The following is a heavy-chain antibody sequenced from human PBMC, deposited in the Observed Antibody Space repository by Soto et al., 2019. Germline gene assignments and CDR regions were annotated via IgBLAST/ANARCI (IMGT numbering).Heavy chain of an antibody. V-gene: IGHV1-18*01. Sequence: QAQLVQSGGEMKKAGASVKVSCKASGYTFTTYGITWVRQAPGQGLDWMGWINPLKGDTKSAANFQDRVTMTTDTSTRTAYMELRSLRSDDTAVYYCARVKVPAAVLGAFDVCGQGTLVTVSS. CDR2: INPLKGDT. J-gene: IGHJ3*01. CDR1: GYTFTTYG. D-gene: IGHD2-2*01. CDR3: ARVKVPAAVLGAFDV.